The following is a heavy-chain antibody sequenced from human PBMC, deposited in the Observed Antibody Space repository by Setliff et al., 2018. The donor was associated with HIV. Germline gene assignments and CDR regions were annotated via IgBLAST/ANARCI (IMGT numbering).Heavy chain of an antibody. V-gene: IGHV4-39*07. CDR2: IYHSGTT. CDR3: ARVFVDTAVLRVLEYYFDS. J-gene: IGHJ4*02. CDR1: GGSISSGSYY. Sequence: SETLSLTCTVSGGSISSGSYYWGWIRQPPGKGLEWVGSIYHSGTTYYNPSLKSRVTISVDTSKNQFSLKLSSVTAADTAVYYCARVFVDTAVLRVLEYYFDSWGRGTLVTVSS. D-gene: IGHD5-18*01.